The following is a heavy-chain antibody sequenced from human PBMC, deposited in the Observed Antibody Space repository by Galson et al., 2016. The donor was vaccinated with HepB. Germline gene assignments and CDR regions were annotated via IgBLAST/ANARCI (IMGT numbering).Heavy chain of an antibody. V-gene: IGHV1-69*13. CDR2: IIPKFGTT. CDR3: ASRGSGHPTTCNSGFHCGLSY. J-gene: IGHJ4*02. D-gene: IGHD2/OR15-2a*01. Sequence: SVKVSCKASGGTSSDHVVSWVRQAPGQGLEWMGGIIPKFGTTNYAEKFQDRVTLTADVSTSTAYMEVRSLRSEDTAVYYCASRGSGHPTTCNSGFHCGLSYWGQGTLVTVSS. CDR1: GGTSSDHV.